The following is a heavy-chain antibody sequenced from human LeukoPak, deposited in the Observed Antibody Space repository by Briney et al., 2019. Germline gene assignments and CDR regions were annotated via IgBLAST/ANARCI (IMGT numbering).Heavy chain of an antibody. CDR3: AKAYCRGDCHEDY. Sequence: GGSLRLSCAASGFTFSTYGMHWVRQAPGKGLEWVAVISYDGSNKYHADSVKGRFTISRDNSKNTQYLQMNSLRAEDTAVYYCAKAYCRGDCHEDYWGQGTLVTVSS. D-gene: IGHD2-21*02. CDR1: GFTFSTYG. J-gene: IGHJ4*02. V-gene: IGHV3-30*18. CDR2: ISYDGSNK.